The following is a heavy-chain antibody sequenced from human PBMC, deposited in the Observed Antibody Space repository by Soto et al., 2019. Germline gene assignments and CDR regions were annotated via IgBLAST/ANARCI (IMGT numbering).Heavy chain of an antibody. Sequence: QVQLQESGPGLVKPSQTLSLTCTVSGGSISSGGYYWSWIRQHPGKGLEWIGYIYYSGSTYYNPSLKSRVTISVDTSKNQFSLKLSSVTAADTAVYYCASRREGSSRSEEYFQHWGQGTLVTVSS. CDR3: ASRREGSSRSEEYFQH. J-gene: IGHJ1*01. CDR2: IYYSGST. V-gene: IGHV4-31*03. CDR1: GGSISSGGYY. D-gene: IGHD6-13*01.